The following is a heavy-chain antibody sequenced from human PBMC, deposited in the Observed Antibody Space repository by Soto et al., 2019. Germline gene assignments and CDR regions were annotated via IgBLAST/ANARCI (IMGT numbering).Heavy chain of an antibody. CDR3: AGAHRATRGYYYYYGMDV. CDR2: IYYSGST. CDR1: GGSISSYY. V-gene: IGHV4-59*01. Sequence: SETLSLTCTVSGGSISSYYWSWIRQPPGKGLEWIGYIYYSGSTNYNPSLKSRVTISVDTSKNQFSLKLSSVTAADTAVYYCAGAHRATRGYYYYYGMDVWGQGTTVTVSS. J-gene: IGHJ6*02. D-gene: IGHD1-1*01.